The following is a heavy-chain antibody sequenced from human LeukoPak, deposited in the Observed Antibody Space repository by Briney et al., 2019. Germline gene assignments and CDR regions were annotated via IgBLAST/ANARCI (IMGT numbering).Heavy chain of an antibody. CDR2: IYYSGST. J-gene: IGHJ3*02. V-gene: IGHV4-59*08. Sequence: SETLSLTCTVSGGSISSYYWSWIRQPPGKGLEWIGYIYYSGSTNYNPSLKSRVTISVDTSKNQFSLKLSSVTAADTAVYYCTREPIYDYGEYEGASETWGQGTMVTVSS. CDR1: GGSISSYY. CDR3: TREPIYDYGEYEGASET. D-gene: IGHD4-17*01.